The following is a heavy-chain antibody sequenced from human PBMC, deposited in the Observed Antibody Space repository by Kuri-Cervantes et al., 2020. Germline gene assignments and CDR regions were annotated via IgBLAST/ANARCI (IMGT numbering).Heavy chain of an antibody. CDR1: GFTFSSYA. Sequence: GRSLRLSCAASGFTFSSYAMSWVRQAPGKGLEWVSAISGSGGSTYYADSVKGRFTISRDNSKNTLYLQMNSLRAEDTAVYYCAKDTIFGVVPYFDYWGQGTLVTVSS. D-gene: IGHD3-3*01. V-gene: IGHV3-23*01. CDR3: AKDTIFGVVPYFDY. CDR2: ISGSGGST. J-gene: IGHJ4*02.